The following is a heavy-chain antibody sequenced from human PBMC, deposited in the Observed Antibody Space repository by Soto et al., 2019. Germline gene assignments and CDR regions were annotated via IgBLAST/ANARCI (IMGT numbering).Heavy chain of an antibody. CDR3: AREGASGSHIGY. CDR2: IIPIFGTA. CDR1: VGTFSSYA. D-gene: IGHD3-22*01. J-gene: IGHJ4*02. V-gene: IGHV1-69*01. Sequence: QVQLVQSGAEVKKPGSSVKVSCKASVGTFSSYAISWLRQAPGQGLEWMGGIIPIFGTANYAQKFQGRVTITADESTSTAYMELSSLRSEDTAVYYCAREGASGSHIGYWGQGTLVTVSS.